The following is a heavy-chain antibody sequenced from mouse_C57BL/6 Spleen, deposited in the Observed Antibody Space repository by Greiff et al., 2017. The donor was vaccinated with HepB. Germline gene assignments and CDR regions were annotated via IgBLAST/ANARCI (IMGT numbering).Heavy chain of an antibody. Sequence: QVQLQQSGPELVKPGASVKISCKASGYAFSSSWMNWVKQRPGKGLEWIGRIYPGDGDTNYNGKLKGKATLTADQSSSTAYMQLSSLTSEDSAVYFCARGNYYGNPWFAYWGQGTLVTVSA. D-gene: IGHD2-1*01. CDR3: ARGNYYGNPWFAY. CDR2: IYPGDGDT. J-gene: IGHJ3*01. V-gene: IGHV1-82*01. CDR1: GYAFSSSW.